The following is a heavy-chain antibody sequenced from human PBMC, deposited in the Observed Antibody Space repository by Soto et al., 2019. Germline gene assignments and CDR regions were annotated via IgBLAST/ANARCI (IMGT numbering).Heavy chain of an antibody. V-gene: IGHV3-11*06. D-gene: IGHD3-10*01. CDR2: ISGSRTYT. J-gene: IGHJ6*02. CDR3: ARWHGYGSEGVDV. CDR1: GFTFTNYY. Sequence: PGESLRLSCGASGFTFTNYYINWIRQAPGKGLEWVSHISGSRTYTDYADSVRGRFTISRDNDKNSVYLQMNGLRAEDTAVYFCARWHGYGSEGVDVWGQGTTVTVSS.